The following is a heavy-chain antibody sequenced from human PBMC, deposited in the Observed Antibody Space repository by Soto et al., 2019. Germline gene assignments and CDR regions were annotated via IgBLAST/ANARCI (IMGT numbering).Heavy chain of an antibody. J-gene: IGHJ6*01. CDR1: EFTFSSYA. D-gene: IGHD2-21*02. V-gene: IGHV3-30*18. CDR2: ISSDGSQK. CDR3: AKDQTYIGTAVYDV. Sequence: QAQVVESGGGVVQAGRSLRLSCAASEFTFSSYAMHWVRQSPGKGLEWVALISSDGSQKYYADSVMGRCLISRDNSLNTVYIRVDNVRDGDTAVYYCAKDQTYIGTAVYDVWGQGTTVTVSS.